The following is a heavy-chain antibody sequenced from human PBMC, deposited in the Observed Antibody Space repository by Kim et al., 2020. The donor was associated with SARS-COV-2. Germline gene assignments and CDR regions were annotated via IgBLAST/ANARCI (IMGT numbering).Heavy chain of an antibody. CDR2: MEPSGYVQ. Sequence: ASVKVSCKASGFSLTNYHMHWLRQAPGQGIEWLGLMEPSGYVQTNARKFQGRVIMTRDTSTSTLYMELSSLTSEDTAVYYCAREANSPDYWGQGTLVTVSS. D-gene: IGHD5-18*01. CDR1: GFSLTNYH. J-gene: IGHJ4*02. CDR3: AREANSPDY. V-gene: IGHV1-46*01.